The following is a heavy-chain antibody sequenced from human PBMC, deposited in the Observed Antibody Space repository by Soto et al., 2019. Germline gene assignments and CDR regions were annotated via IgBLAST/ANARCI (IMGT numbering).Heavy chain of an antibody. CDR2: IIPIFRTA. D-gene: IGHD2-2*01. Sequence: QVQLVQSGAEVKKPGSSVKVSCKASGGTFSTYTVSWVRQAPRQGLEWMGGIIPIFRTANYAQKFQGRVTVTADESTSTAYMELSSLRSEDTAVYYCARRYCISTSCHYYGMDVWGQGTTVTVSS. CDR3: ARRYCISTSCHYYGMDV. V-gene: IGHV1-69*12. CDR1: GGTFSTYT. J-gene: IGHJ6*02.